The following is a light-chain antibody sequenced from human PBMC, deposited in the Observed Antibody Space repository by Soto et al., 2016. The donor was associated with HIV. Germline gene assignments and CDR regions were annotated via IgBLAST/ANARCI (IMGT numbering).Light chain of an antibody. Sequence: SSELTQDPAVSVALGQTVRITCQGDSLRSYYASWYQQKPGQAPVLVVYDDSDRPSGIPERFSGSNSGNTATLTISRVEAGDEADYYCQVWDSSSDHPNWVFGGGTKLPVL. CDR3: QVWDSSSDHPNWV. CDR2: DDS. J-gene: IGLJ3*02. CDR1: SLRSYY. V-gene: IGLV3-21*02.